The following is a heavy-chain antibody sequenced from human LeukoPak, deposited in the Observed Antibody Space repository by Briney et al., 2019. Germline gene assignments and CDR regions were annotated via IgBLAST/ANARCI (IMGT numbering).Heavy chain of an antibody. D-gene: IGHD3-22*01. Sequence: GASVKVSCKASGYTFTSYYMHWVRQAPGQGLEWMGIINPSGGSTSYAQKFQGRVTMTRDMSTSTVYMELSSLRSEDTAVYYCASSPPGYSSGYYWDYWGQGTLVTVSS. CDR3: ASSPPGYSSGYYWDY. CDR1: GYTFTSYY. CDR2: INPSGGST. J-gene: IGHJ4*02. V-gene: IGHV1-46*01.